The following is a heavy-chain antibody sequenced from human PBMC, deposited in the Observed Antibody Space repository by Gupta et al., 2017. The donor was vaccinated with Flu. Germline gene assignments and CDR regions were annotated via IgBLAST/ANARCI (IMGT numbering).Heavy chain of an antibody. D-gene: IGHD4-17*01. Sequence: YAMHWVRQAPGKGLEWVSGISWNSGSIGYADSVKGRFTISRDNAKNSLYLPMNSLRAEDTALYYCAKVMTTVTAREYFDYWGQGTLVTVSS. CDR1: YA. CDR2: ISWNSGSI. CDR3: AKVMTTVTAREYFDY. J-gene: IGHJ4*02. V-gene: IGHV3-9*01.